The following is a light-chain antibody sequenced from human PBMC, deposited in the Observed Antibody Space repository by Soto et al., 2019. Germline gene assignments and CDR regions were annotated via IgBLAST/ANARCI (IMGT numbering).Light chain of an antibody. Sequence: QSALTQPASVSGSPGQSITISCTGTSSDVGGYDLVSWYQHHPGKAPKVMIYEGSKRPSGVSNRFSGSKSGNTASLTISGLQAEDEADYYCCSYTDSSTYVFGSGTKVTVL. V-gene: IGLV2-23*01. CDR1: SSDVGGYDL. J-gene: IGLJ1*01. CDR2: EGS. CDR3: CSYTDSSTYV.